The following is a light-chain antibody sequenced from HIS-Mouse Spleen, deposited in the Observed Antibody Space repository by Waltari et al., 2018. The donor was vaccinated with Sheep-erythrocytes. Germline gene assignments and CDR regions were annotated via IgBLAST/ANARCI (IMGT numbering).Light chain of an antibody. J-gene: IGLJ1*01. CDR1: RSDVGDYSY. Sequence: QSALTPPRSVSGSPGQPVTIPCTGTRSDVGDYSYVYWYQQHPGKAPKLMIYDGSKRPSVVPDRFSGSKSGNTASLTISGLQAEDEADYYCCSYAGSYNHVFATGTKVTVL. CDR3: CSYAGSYNHV. CDR2: DGS. V-gene: IGLV2-11*01.